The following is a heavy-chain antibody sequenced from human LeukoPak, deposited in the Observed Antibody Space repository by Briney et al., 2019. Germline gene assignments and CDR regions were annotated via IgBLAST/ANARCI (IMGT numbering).Heavy chain of an antibody. CDR3: ARDPHSGYDNGFDR. D-gene: IGHD5-12*01. J-gene: IGHJ5*02. V-gene: IGHV3-48*03. CDR2: NSRGGSTV. CDR1: GYTYRSYE. Sequence: GGSLRLSCAASGYTYRSYEMNWVRQAPGKGRVEVSYNSRGGSTVHYADSVKGRFTISRDNAKNTLYLQMNSLRVEDTAVYYCARDPHSGYDNGFDRWGQGTLVTVSS.